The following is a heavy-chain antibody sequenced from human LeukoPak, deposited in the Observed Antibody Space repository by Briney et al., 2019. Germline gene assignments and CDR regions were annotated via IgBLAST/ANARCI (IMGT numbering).Heavy chain of an antibody. D-gene: IGHD6-13*01. CDR2: IYSGGNT. J-gene: IGHJ3*02. CDR1: GFTVSSNY. Sequence: GGSLRLSCAASGFTVSSNYMSWVRQAPGKGLEWVSVIYSGGNTDYADSVKGRFTISRDNSKNSLYLQMNTLRAEDTALYYCAKGVAAAGLSKNAFDIWGQGTMVTVSS. CDR3: AKGVAAAGLSKNAFDI. V-gene: IGHV3-66*01.